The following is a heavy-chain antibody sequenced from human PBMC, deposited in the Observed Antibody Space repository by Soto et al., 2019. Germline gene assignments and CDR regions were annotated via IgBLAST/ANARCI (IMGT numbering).Heavy chain of an antibody. D-gene: IGHD2-2*01. J-gene: IGHJ3*02. Sequence: SETLSLTCTVSGGSISSGGYYWSWIRQHPGKGLEWIGYIYYSGSTYYNPSLKSRVTISVDTSKNQFSLKLSSVTAADTAVYYWARAIRPAAIFVFDIWGQGTMVTVSS. CDR1: GGSISSGGYY. CDR2: IYYSGST. CDR3: ARAIRPAAIFVFDI. V-gene: IGHV4-31*03.